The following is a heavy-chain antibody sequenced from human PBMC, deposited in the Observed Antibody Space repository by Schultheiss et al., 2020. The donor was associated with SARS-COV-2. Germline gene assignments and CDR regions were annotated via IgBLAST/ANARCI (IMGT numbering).Heavy chain of an antibody. V-gene: IGHV3-23*01. CDR2: ISGSGGST. J-gene: IGHJ6*02. CDR3: TTTRSIAARLYYYGMDV. CDR1: GFTFSSYA. D-gene: IGHD6-6*01. Sequence: GGSLRLSCAASGFTFSSYAMSWVRQAPGKGLEWVSAISGSGGSTYYADSVKGRFTISRDNSKNTLYLQMNSLRAEDTAVYYCTTTRSIAARLYYYGMDVWGQGTTVTVSS.